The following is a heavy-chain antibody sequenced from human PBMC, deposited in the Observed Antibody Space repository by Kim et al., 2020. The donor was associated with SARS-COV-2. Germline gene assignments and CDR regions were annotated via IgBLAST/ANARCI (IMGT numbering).Heavy chain of an antibody. CDR2: ISYDGSNK. D-gene: IGHD6-13*01. J-gene: IGHJ3*02. CDR1: GFTFSSYG. Sequence: GGSLRLSCAASGFTFSSYGMHWVRQAPGKGLEWVAVISYDGSNKYYADSVKGRFTISRDNSKNTLYLQMNSLRAEDTAVYYCAKDFEWRPAAGKLYDAFDIWGQGTMDTVSS. V-gene: IGHV3-30*18. CDR3: AKDFEWRPAAGKLYDAFDI.